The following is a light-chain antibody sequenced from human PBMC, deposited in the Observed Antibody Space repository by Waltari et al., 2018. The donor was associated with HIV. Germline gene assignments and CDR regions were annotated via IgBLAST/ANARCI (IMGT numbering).Light chain of an antibody. J-gene: IGLJ2*01. CDR1: SSNIGSNY. V-gene: IGLV1-47*01. CDR3: CSYAGSSTFVV. Sequence: QSVLTQSPSASGTPGQRVTISCSGSSSNIGSNYVYWYQQLPGTAPKLLLYRNNQRPSGVPDRFSGSKSGTSASLAISGLRSEDEAHYYCCSYAGSSTFVVFGGGTKLTVL. CDR2: RNN.